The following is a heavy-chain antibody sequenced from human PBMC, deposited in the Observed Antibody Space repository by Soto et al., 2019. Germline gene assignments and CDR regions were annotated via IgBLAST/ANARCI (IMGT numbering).Heavy chain of an antibody. V-gene: IGHV1-69*01. CDR3: ATTIFGEVIPWPNFYSGMDV. J-gene: IGHJ6*02. Sequence: QEQLVQSGAELKKPGSSVKVSCKASGGPFSNYAINWVRQAPGQGLEWMGGIIPIFGTPNYAQKFQGRVTITADESTNTAYMELSRLRCEDTAAYYCATTIFGEVIPWPNFYSGMDVWGQGTTVTVSS. CDR2: IIPIFGTP. CDR1: GGPFSNYA. D-gene: IGHD3-3*01.